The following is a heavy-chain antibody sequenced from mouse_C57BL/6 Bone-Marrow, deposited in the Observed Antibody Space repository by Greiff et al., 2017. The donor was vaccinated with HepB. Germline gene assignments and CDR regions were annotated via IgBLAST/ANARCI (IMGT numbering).Heavy chain of an antibody. Sequence: QVQLQQSGAELVKPGASVKLSCKASGYTFTSYWMQWVKQRPGQGLEWIGEIDPSDSYTNYNQKFKGKATLTVDTSSSTAYMQLSSLTSEDSAVYYCARSDYYGSSYLDYWGQGTTLTVSS. V-gene: IGHV1-50*01. J-gene: IGHJ2*01. CDR3: ARSDYYGSSYLDY. CDR1: GYTFTSYW. D-gene: IGHD1-1*01. CDR2: IDPSDSYT.